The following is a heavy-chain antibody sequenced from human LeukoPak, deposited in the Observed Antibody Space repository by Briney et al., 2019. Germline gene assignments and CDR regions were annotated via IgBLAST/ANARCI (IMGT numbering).Heavy chain of an antibody. CDR2: IIPIFGTA. J-gene: IGHJ4*02. V-gene: IGHV1-69*13. D-gene: IGHD6-19*01. CDR1: GGTFSSYA. Sequence: SVKVSRKASGGTFSSYAISWVRQAPGQGLEWMGGIIPIFGTANYAQKFQGRVTITADESTSTAYMELSSLRSEDTAVYYCASGGRVPVASQLDYWGQGTLVTVSS. CDR3: ASGGRVPVASQLDY.